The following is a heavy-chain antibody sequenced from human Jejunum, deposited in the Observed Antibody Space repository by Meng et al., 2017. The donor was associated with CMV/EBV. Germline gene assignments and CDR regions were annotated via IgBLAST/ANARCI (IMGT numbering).Heavy chain of an antibody. J-gene: IGHJ4*02. Sequence: QVQLVQFGSEWKQPGASVKVSCRPSGYTFTSYAINWVRQAPGQGPDWMGWIDPNTGNPTYDQGFTGRFVFSLDTSVSTAYLQINSLRADDTAVYYCARDSPLDGYSLLDYWGQGTLVTVSS. D-gene: IGHD5-24*01. CDR2: IDPNTGNP. CDR3: ARDSPLDGYSLLDY. V-gene: IGHV7-4-1*02. CDR1: GYTFTSYA.